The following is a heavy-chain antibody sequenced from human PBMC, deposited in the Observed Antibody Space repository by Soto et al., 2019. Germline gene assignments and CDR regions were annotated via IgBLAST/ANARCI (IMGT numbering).Heavy chain of an antibody. CDR2: IYYSGST. D-gene: IGHD4-17*01. J-gene: IGHJ4*02. V-gene: IGHV4-39*01. CDR1: GGSLSSSSYY. CDR3: ANLDYGDFGIDY. Sequence: PSETLSLTCTVSGGSLSSSSYYWVRIRQPPGKGLEWIGNIYYSGSTYYNPSLKSRVTISVDTSKNQFSLRLSSVTAADTAVYYCANLDYGDFGIDYWGQGTLVTVSS.